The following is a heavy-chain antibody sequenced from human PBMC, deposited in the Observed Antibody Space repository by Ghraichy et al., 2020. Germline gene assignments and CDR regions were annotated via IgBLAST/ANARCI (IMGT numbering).Heavy chain of an antibody. J-gene: IGHJ4*02. Sequence: SETLSLTCTVSGGSISSYYWSWIRQPPGKGLEWIGYIYYSGSTNYNPSLKSRVTISVDTSKNQFSLKLSSVTAADTAVYYCAREYSGSYYALVYWGQGTLVTVSS. CDR1: GGSISSYY. V-gene: IGHV4-59*01. CDR2: IYYSGST. CDR3: AREYSGSYYALVY. D-gene: IGHD1-26*01.